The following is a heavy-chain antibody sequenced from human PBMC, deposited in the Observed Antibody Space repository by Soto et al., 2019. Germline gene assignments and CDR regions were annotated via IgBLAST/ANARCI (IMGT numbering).Heavy chain of an antibody. CDR2: LSDSGGSI. CDR3: AKVSSSWYAGFFDL. D-gene: IGHD6-13*01. CDR1: GFTFSRHA. V-gene: IGHV3-23*01. Sequence: EVQLLESGGGLVQPGGSLRLSCTASGFTFSRHAMTWVRQAPGKGLEWVSGLSDSGGSIYYADSVKGRFTISRDNSMNTQYLQMNTLRAEDTAIYYCAKVSSSWYAGFFDLWGQGTLVTVSS. J-gene: IGHJ4*02.